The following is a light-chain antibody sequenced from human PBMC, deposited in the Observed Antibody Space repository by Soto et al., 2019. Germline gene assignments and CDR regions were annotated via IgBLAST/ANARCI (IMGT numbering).Light chain of an antibody. CDR3: QQCSTSIT. CDR1: QTVSSY. Sequence: IVLTQSPATLSLWPGETAILSCRASQTVSSYLSWYQHKPGQAPRLLIYDASKRAPGIPARFSGSGSGTVSTRTISSLDPEDFAVYYCQQCSTSITFGQGTRLEIE. J-gene: IGKJ5*01. CDR2: DAS. V-gene: IGKV3-11*01.